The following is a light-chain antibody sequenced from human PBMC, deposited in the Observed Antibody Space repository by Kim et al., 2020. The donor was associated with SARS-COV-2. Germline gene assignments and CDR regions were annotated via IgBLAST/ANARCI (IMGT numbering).Light chain of an antibody. CDR1: TPNLGINI. Sequence: GHRITFSWSARTPNLGINIVNGYQQRPRPAPHPLIYSNNQRPSGFPDRFSGSKSGTSASLAISGLQSEDEADYYCAAWDDSLNGRVFGGGTQLTVL. CDR2: SNN. CDR3: AAWDDSLNGRV. J-gene: IGLJ2*01. V-gene: IGLV1-44*01.